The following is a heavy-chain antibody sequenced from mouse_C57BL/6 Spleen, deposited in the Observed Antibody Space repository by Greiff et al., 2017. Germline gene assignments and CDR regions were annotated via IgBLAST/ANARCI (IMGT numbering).Heavy chain of an antibody. V-gene: IGHV1-15*01. Sequence: QVQLQQSGAELVRPGASVTLSCKASGYTFTDYEMHWVKQTPVHGLEWIGAIDPETGGTAYTQKFKGKAILTADKSSSTAYMELRSLTSEDSAVYYCTRGDYSNHYFDDWGQGTTLTVSS. CDR2: IDPETGGT. D-gene: IGHD2-5*01. CDR1: GYTFTDYE. J-gene: IGHJ2*01. CDR3: TRGDYSNHYFDD.